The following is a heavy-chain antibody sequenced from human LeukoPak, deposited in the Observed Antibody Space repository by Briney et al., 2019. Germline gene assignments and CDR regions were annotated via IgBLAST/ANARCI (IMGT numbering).Heavy chain of an antibody. Sequence: ASVKVSCKASGYTFTSYYMHWVRQAPGQGLEWMGWINPNSGVTNYAQKFQGRVTMTRDTSISTVYMELSRLGDDDTAMYYCARDRNQFYSGTCYYWGQGTLVTVYS. D-gene: IGHD1-26*01. V-gene: IGHV1-2*02. CDR2: INPNSGVT. CDR1: GYTFTSYY. CDR3: ARDRNQFYSGTCYY. J-gene: IGHJ4*02.